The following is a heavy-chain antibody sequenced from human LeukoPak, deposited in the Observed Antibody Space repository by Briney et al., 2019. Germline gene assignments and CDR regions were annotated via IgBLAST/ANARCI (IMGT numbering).Heavy chain of an antibody. D-gene: IGHD6-19*01. CDR3: ARHSAVAGTFGY. J-gene: IGHJ4*02. CDR1: GGSFSGYY. V-gene: IGHV4-34*01. Sequence: SETLSLTCAVYGGSFSGYYWSWIRQPPGKGLEWIGSIYYSGSTYYNPSLKSRVTISVDTSKNQFSLKLSSVTAADTAVYYCARHSAVAGTFGYWGQGTLVTVSS. CDR2: IYYSGST.